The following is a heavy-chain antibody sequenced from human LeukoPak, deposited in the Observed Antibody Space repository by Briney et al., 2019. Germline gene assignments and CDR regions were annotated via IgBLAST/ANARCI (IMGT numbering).Heavy chain of an antibody. CDR1: GGSISSYY. CDR2: IYYSGST. Sequence: SETLSLTCTVSGGSISSYYWSWIRQPPGKGLEWIGYIYYSGSTYYNPSLKSRVTISVDTSKNQFSLKLSSVTAADTAVYYCARGRGFHYDFWSGYPPDAFDIWGQGTMVTVSS. J-gene: IGHJ3*02. D-gene: IGHD3-3*01. CDR3: ARGRGFHYDFWSGYPPDAFDI. V-gene: IGHV4-30-4*08.